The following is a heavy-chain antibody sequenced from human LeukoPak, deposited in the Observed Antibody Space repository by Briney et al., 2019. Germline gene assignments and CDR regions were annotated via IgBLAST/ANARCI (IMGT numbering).Heavy chain of an antibody. CDR2: ISGSGGST. J-gene: IGHJ5*02. Sequence: GGSLRLSCAASGFTFSSYAMSWDRQAPGKGLEWVSAISGSGGSTYYADSVKGRFTISRDNSKNTLYLQMNSLRAEDTAVYYCAKARGYCSSTSCSGFDPWGQGTLVTVSS. CDR3: AKARGYCSSTSCSGFDP. CDR1: GFTFSSYA. D-gene: IGHD2-2*01. V-gene: IGHV3-23*01.